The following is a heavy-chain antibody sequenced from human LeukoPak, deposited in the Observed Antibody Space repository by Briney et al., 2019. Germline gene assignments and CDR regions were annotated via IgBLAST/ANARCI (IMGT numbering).Heavy chain of an antibody. D-gene: IGHD2-8*02. J-gene: IGHJ4*02. Sequence: PGGSLRLSCAASGFTFSSSTLTWVRQAPGKGLEWVSSISGSGTTTYYADSVKGRFTISRDNSKRTLYLQMNSLRADDTAVYYCAKDGSWSCTDWGQGTLVTVSS. CDR1: GFTFSSST. CDR2: ISGSGTTT. V-gene: IGHV3-23*01. CDR3: AKDGSWSCTD.